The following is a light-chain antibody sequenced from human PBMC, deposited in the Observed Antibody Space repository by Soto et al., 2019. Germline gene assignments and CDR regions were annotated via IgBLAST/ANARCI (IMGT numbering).Light chain of an antibody. CDR3: QQCSNIPIT. CDR1: QSISNY. CDR2: AAS. V-gene: IGKV1-39*01. J-gene: IGKJ5*01. Sequence: DIQVTQSPSSLSASVGDSVTITCRASQSISNYINWYQQKPGKAPKLLIYAASILRSGVPSRFSGSGSGTDFTLTISSLQPEDFATYYFQQCSNIPITFGQGTRLQIK.